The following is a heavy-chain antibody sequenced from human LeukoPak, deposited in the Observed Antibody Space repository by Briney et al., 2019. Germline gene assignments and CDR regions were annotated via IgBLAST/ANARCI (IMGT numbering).Heavy chain of an antibody. D-gene: IGHD6-13*01. V-gene: IGHV1-18*01. J-gene: IGHJ6*02. CDR1: GYTFTSYG. Sequence: ASVKVSCKASGYTFTSYGISWVRQAPGQGLEWMGWISAYNGNKNYAQKLQGRVTMTTDTSTSTAYMELRSLRSDDTAVYYCARSPYSSSLSRVWGYYYYYGMDVWGQGTTVTVSS. CDR2: ISAYNGNK. CDR3: ARSPYSSSLSRVWGYYYYYGMDV.